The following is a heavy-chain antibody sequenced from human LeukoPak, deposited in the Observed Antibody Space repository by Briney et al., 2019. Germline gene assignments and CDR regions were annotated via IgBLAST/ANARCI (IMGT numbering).Heavy chain of an antibody. CDR3: ARLATETGIQLWLDY. CDR1: GGSISSYY. Sequence: PSETLSLTCTVSGGSISSYYWSWIRQPPGKGLEWIGYIYYSGSTNYNPSLKSRVTISVDTSKNQFSLKLSSVTAADTAVYYCARLATETGIQLWLDYWGQGTLVTVSS. D-gene: IGHD5-18*01. J-gene: IGHJ4*02. V-gene: IGHV4-59*08. CDR2: IYYSGST.